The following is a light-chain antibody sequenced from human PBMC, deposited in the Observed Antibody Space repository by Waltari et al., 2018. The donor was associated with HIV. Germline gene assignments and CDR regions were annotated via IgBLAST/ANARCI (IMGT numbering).Light chain of an antibody. Sequence: SYVLTQSPSVSVAPGQTARNSCGGNNIGSKRVHLYQQRPGQAPVLVVYDDSDRPSGIPEGFSGSNSGNTATLTISRVEAGDEADYYCQVWDSSSDHYVFGTGTKVTVL. V-gene: IGLV3-21*02. J-gene: IGLJ1*01. CDR3: QVWDSSSDHYV. CDR1: NIGSKR. CDR2: DDS.